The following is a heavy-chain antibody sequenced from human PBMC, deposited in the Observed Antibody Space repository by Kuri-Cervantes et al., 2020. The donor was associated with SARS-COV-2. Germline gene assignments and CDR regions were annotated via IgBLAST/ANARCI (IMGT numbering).Heavy chain of an antibody. CDR1: GGSISSSSYY. J-gene: IGHJ4*02. D-gene: IGHD3/OR15-3a*01. CDR2: IYYSGST. Sequence: SETLSLTCTVSGGSISSSSYYWGWIRQPPGKGLEWIGGIYYSGSTYYNPSLKSRVTISVDTSKNQFSLKLSSVTAADTAVYYCARRNEVDSDDYWGQGTLVTVSS. CDR3: ARRNEVDSDDY. V-gene: IGHV4-39*01.